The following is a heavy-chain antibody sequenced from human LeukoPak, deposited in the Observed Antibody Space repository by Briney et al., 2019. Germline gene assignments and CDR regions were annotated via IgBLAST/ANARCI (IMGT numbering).Heavy chain of an antibody. CDR3: ARGPYYYDSSGYSSHLDY. Sequence: SETLSLTCAVYGGSFSGYYWSWIRQPPGKGLEWIGEINHSGSTNYNPSLKSRVTISVDTSKNQFSLKLSSVTAADTAVYYCARGPYYYDSSGYSSHLDYWRQGTLVTVSS. D-gene: IGHD3-22*01. V-gene: IGHV4-34*01. J-gene: IGHJ4*02. CDR2: INHSGST. CDR1: GGSFSGYY.